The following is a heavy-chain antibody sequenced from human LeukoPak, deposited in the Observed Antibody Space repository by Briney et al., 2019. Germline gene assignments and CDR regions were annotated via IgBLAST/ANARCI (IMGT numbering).Heavy chain of an antibody. Sequence: SETLSLTCTVSGGSISSYYWSWIRQPAGKGLEWIGRIYTSGSTNYNPSLKSRVTMSVDTSKNQFSLKLSSVTAADTAVYYCARESDYSNYYGWYYYYYYMGVWGKGTTVTVSS. V-gene: IGHV4-4*07. CDR3: ARESDYSNYYGWYYYYYYMGV. CDR2: IYTSGST. J-gene: IGHJ6*03. CDR1: GGSISSYY. D-gene: IGHD4-11*01.